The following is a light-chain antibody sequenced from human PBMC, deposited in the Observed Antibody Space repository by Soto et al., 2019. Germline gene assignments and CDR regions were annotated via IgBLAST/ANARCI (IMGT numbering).Light chain of an antibody. CDR3: QQYNNWPPIT. Sequence: ETVLTQSPATLSLSPGERATLSCRASRSISTYLAWYQQKPGQAPRLLIYEALNRATGIPARFSGSGSGTDFTLTISSLEPEDFAVYYCQQYNNWPPITFGQGTKVDIK. J-gene: IGKJ1*01. CDR2: EAL. V-gene: IGKV3-11*01. CDR1: RSISTY.